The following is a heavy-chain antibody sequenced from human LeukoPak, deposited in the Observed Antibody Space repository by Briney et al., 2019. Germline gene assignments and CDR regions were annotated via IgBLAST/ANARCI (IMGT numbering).Heavy chain of an antibody. J-gene: IGHJ5*02. Sequence: ASVKVSCXASGYTFTGYYMQWVRQAHGQGLEWMERINPNSGGTDYAQNIQGRVTMTRDTSISTVYMELSSLKSNDTAVYYCARQGSLGTWFDPWGQGTLVTVSS. CDR1: GYTFTGYY. V-gene: IGHV1-2*06. CDR3: ARQGSLGTWFDP. CDR2: INPNSGGT. D-gene: IGHD7-27*01.